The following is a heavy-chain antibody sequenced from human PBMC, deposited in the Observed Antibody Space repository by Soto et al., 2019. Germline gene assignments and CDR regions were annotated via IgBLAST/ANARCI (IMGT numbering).Heavy chain of an antibody. J-gene: IGHJ4*02. V-gene: IGHV4-4*02. D-gene: IGHD3-10*01. CDR1: GGSISTDSWW. Sequence: QVQLQESGPGLLKPSGTLSLTCAVSGGSISTDSWWWSWVRQPPGKGLEWIGEIHHSGSANYNPSLKSRVTLSMDKSKNHFSLRLTSVTAADTAVYYCARVEFGTFGAQWGQGTLVTVSS. CDR3: ARVEFGTFGAQ. CDR2: IHHSGSA.